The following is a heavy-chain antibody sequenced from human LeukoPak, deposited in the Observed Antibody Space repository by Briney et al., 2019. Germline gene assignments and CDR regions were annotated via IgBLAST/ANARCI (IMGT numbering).Heavy chain of an antibody. Sequence: SETLSLTCAVYGGSFSGYYWSWIRQPPGKGLEWIGEINHSGSTNYNPSLKSRVTISVDTSKNQFSLELSSVTAADTAVYYCARGKGYSYGYGWFDPWGQGTLVTVSS. J-gene: IGHJ5*02. CDR2: INHSGST. CDR3: ARGKGYSYGYGWFDP. V-gene: IGHV4-34*01. CDR1: GGSFSGYY. D-gene: IGHD5-18*01.